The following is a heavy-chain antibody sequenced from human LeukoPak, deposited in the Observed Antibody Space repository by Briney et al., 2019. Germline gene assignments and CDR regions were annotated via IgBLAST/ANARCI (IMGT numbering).Heavy chain of an antibody. CDR2: IYTSGST. V-gene: IGHV4-4*07. D-gene: IGHD1-26*01. CDR3: ARDKVGATATNVYYYYMDV. Sequence: SETLSLTCTVSGGSISSYYWSWIRQPAGKGLEWIGRIYTSGSTNYNPSLKSRVTMSVDTSKNQFSLKLSSVTAADTAVHYCARDKVGATATNVYYYYMDVWGKGTTVTVSS. CDR1: GGSISSYY. J-gene: IGHJ6*03.